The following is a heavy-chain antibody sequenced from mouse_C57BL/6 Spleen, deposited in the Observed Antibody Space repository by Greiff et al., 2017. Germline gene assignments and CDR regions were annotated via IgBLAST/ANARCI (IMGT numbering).Heavy chain of an antibody. J-gene: IGHJ4*01. CDR2: INPSSGYT. Sequence: LQESGAELAKPGASVKLSCKASGYTFTSYWMHWVKQRPGQGLEWIGYINPSSGYTKYNQKFKDEATLTADKSSSTAYMQLSSLTYEDSAVYDCARSEYRNLYYAMDYWGQGTSVTVSS. CDR1: GYTFTSYW. D-gene: IGHD2-5*01. V-gene: IGHV1-7*01. CDR3: ARSEYRNLYYAMDY.